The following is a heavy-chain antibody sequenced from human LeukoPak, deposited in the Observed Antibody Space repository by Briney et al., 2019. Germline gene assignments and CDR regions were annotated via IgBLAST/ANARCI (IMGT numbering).Heavy chain of an antibody. V-gene: IGHV3-9*01. J-gene: IGHJ4*02. CDR1: GFTFDDYA. Sequence: GGSLRLSCAASGFTFDDYAMHWVRQAPGKGLEWVSGISWNSGNIGYADSVKGRFTISRDNAKKSLYLQMNSLRAEDTALYYCAKDSGGSYPSDFDYWGQGTLVTVSS. CDR3: AKDSGGSYPSDFDY. D-gene: IGHD1-26*01. CDR2: ISWNSGNI.